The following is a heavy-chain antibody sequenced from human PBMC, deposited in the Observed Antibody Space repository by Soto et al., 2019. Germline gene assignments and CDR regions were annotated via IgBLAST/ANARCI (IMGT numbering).Heavy chain of an antibody. CDR3: ARDAGRFCSGGSCFNGGMDV. CDR1: GFTFSNSG. V-gene: IGHV3-30*04. Sequence: QVHLVESGGGVVQPGRSLRLSCAASGFTFSNSGFHWVRQAPGKGLEWVTLISYDGRNTEYSDSVKVRFTISRDNSKNTLYVQLNSLRPEDSAVYYCARDAGRFCSGGSCFNGGMDVWGQGTTVIVSS. J-gene: IGHJ6*02. D-gene: IGHD2-15*01. CDR2: ISYDGRNT.